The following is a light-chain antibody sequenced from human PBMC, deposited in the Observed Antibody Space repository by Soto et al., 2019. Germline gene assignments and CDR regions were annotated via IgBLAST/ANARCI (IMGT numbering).Light chain of an antibody. Sequence: QSVLTQPPSVSGAPGQRVTISCTGSNSNIGARYDVHWYQQLPGTAPKLLISDNTNRPSGVPDRFSGSKSGTSASLAITGLQAEDEADYYCQSYDSSLSAVFGTGTKVTVL. CDR3: QSYDSSLSAV. CDR2: DNT. J-gene: IGLJ1*01. CDR1: NSNIGARYD. V-gene: IGLV1-40*01.